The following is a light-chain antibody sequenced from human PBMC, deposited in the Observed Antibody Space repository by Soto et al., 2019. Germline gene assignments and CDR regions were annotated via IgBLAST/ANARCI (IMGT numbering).Light chain of an antibody. Sequence: QSALTQPPSLSGTPGQRVTISCSGSNSNIGRYSVNWYQHFPGTAPKILNYSDDERPSGVPDRFSGSKSGTSASLAISGLQSEDEAEYYCAAWDDNLNGPLFGGGTKLTVL. CDR1: NSNIGRYS. J-gene: IGLJ3*02. CDR2: SDD. V-gene: IGLV1-44*01. CDR3: AAWDDNLNGPL.